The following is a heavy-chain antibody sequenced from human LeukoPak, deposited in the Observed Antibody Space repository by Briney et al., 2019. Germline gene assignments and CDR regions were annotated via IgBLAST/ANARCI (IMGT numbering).Heavy chain of an antibody. V-gene: IGHV3-66*01. CDR1: GFTVSNNY. CDR3: ARDRVSGSYYYGMDV. J-gene: IGHJ6*02. D-gene: IGHD1-26*01. CDR2: IYSGGNT. Sequence: GGSLRLSCAVFGFTVSNNYMHWVRQAPGKGLEWVSVIYSGGNTFYTDSVKGRFTISRDNSKNTLYLQMNSLRGEDTAVYYCARDRVSGSYYYGMDVWGQGTTVTVSS.